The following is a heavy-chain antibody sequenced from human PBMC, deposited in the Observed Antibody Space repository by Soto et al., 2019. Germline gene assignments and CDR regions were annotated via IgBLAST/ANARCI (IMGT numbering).Heavy chain of an antibody. D-gene: IGHD2-15*01. Sequence: EVQLVESGGGLVKPGGSLRLSCAASGFTFSSYSMNWVRQAPGKGLEWVSSISSSSSYIYYEDSVKGRFTISRDNAKNSLYLQMNSLRAEDTAVYYCARGLIGGSPYNWCDPWGQGTLVTVSS. J-gene: IGHJ5*02. V-gene: IGHV3-21*01. CDR1: GFTFSSYS. CDR2: ISSSSSYI. CDR3: ARGLIGGSPYNWCDP.